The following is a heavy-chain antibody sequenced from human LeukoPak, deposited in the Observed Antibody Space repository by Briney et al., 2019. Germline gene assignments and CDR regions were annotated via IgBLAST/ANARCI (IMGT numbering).Heavy chain of an antibody. D-gene: IGHD3-22*01. V-gene: IGHV3-9*01. CDR3: AREYYYDSSDAFDI. CDR1: GFTFDDYA. CDR2: ISWNSGSI. Sequence: GGSLRLSCAASGFTFDDYAMHWVRQAPGKGLEWVSGISWNSGSIGYADSVKGRFTISRDNAKNSLYLQMNSLRAEDTALYYCAREYYYDSSDAFDIWGQGTMVTVSS. J-gene: IGHJ3*02.